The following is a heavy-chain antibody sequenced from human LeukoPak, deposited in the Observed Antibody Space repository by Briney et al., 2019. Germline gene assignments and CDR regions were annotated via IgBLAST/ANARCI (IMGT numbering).Heavy chain of an antibody. D-gene: IGHD4-23*01. V-gene: IGHV4-34*01. CDR3: ARDKGDGGTFDY. CDR1: GESFSDYY. CDR2: INHSGST. Sequence: PSETLSLTCAVYGESFSDYYWSWIRQPPGKGLEWIGEINHSGSTNYSPSLKSRVTISVDTSKNQFSLKLSSVTAADTAVYYCARDKGDGGTFDYWGQGTLVTVSS. J-gene: IGHJ4*02.